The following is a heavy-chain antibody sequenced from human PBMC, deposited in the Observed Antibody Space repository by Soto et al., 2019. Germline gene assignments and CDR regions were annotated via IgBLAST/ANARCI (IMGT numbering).Heavy chain of an antibody. CDR1: GFTFSSYG. CDR2: ISYDGSNK. Sequence: PGGSLRLSCAASGFTFSSYGMHWVRQAPGKGLEWVAVISYDGSNKYYADSVKGRFTISRDNSKNTLYLQMNGLRAEDTAVYYCAKDAWLARDYYYGMDVWGQGTTVTVSS. CDR3: AKDAWLARDYYYGMDV. V-gene: IGHV3-30*18. D-gene: IGHD6-19*01. J-gene: IGHJ6*02.